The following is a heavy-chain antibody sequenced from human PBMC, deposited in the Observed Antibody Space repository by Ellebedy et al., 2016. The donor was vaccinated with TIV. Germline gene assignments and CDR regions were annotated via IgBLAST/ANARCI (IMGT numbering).Heavy chain of an antibody. CDR1: GFTFRYYA. Sequence: GESLKISCAASGFTFRYYAMIWGRQAPGKGLEWVSSISVTGDLTYYADSVKGRFTISRANAKNSLYLEMNGLRAEDTAVYYCVRGGGWLADYWGQGTLVTVSS. D-gene: IGHD2-15*01. CDR2: ISVTGDLT. J-gene: IGHJ4*02. CDR3: VRGGGWLADY. V-gene: IGHV3-21*06.